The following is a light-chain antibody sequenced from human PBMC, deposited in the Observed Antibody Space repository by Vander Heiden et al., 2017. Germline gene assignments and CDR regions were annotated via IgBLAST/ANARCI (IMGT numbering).Light chain of an antibody. CDR2: KDS. Sequence: SCELTQPPSVSVSPGQTARITCSGDALPKQYAFWYQQKPGQAPVLVMYKDSERSSGIPDRFSGSSSGTTVTLTISGVQAEDEADYYCQSADSSGADVVFGGGTKLTVL. J-gene: IGLJ2*01. CDR1: ALPKQY. CDR3: QSADSSGADVV. V-gene: IGLV3-25*03.